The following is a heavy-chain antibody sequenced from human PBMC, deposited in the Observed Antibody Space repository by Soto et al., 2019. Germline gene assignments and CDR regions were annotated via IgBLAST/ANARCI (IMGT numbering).Heavy chain of an antibody. CDR3: AREVSLNDLPYYYYGMDV. J-gene: IGHJ6*02. Sequence: SVKVSCKASGGTFSSYAISWVRQASGQGLEWMGGIIPIFGTANYAQKFQVRVTITADKSTSTAYMQLRSLRSEDTAVYYCAREVSLNDLPYYYYGMDVWGQGTTVTVAS. V-gene: IGHV1-69*06. D-gene: IGHD1-1*01. CDR1: GGTFSSYA. CDR2: IIPIFGTA.